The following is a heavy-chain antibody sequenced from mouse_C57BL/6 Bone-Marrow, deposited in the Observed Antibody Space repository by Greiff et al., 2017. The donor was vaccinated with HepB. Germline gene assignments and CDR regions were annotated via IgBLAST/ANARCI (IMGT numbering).Heavy chain of an antibody. CDR1: GFNIKDDY. CDR2: IDPENGDT. D-gene: IGHD2-1*01. J-gene: IGHJ2*01. Sequence: EVQLQQSGAELVRPGASVKLSCTASGFNIKDDYMHWVKQRPEQGLEWIGWIDPENGDTEYASKFQGKATITAATSSNTAYLQLSSLTSEDTAVYYCTHGNPGGYWGQGTTLTVSS. V-gene: IGHV14-4*01. CDR3: THGNPGGY.